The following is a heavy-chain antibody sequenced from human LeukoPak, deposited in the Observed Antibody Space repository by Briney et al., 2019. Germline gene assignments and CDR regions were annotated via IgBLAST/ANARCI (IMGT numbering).Heavy chain of an antibody. V-gene: IGHV4-61*02. CDR3: AREIAVAGTVGYDY. CDR1: GGSISSGSYY. CDR2: IYTSGST. Sequence: PSQTLSLTCTVSGGSISSGSYYWSWIRQPAGKGLEWIGRIYTSGSTNYNPSLKSRVTISVDTSKNQFSLKLSSVTAADTAVYYCAREIAVAGTVGYDYWGQGTLVTVSS. D-gene: IGHD6-13*01. J-gene: IGHJ4*02.